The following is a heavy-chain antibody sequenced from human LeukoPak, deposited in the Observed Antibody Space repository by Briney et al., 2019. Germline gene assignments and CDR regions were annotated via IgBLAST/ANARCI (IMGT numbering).Heavy chain of an antibody. V-gene: IGHV3-21*01. D-gene: IGHD6-19*01. CDR1: GFNLRSYS. Sequence: GGSLRLSCASSGFNLRSYSMNWVRQAPGKGLEWVSSISSSSSYIYYADSVKGRFTISRDNAKNSLYLQMNSLRAEDTAVYYCARGYSSGWDYWGQGTLVTVST. CDR3: ARGYSSGWDY. J-gene: IGHJ4*02. CDR2: ISSSSSYI.